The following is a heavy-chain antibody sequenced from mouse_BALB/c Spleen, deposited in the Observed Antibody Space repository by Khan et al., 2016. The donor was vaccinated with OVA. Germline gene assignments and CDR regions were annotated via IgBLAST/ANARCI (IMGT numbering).Heavy chain of an antibody. V-gene: IGHV3-2*02. Sequence: EVQLQESGPGLVKPSQSLSLTCTVTGYSITSGYGCNWIRQFPGNKLEWMGYISYSGSTNYNPSLKSRISITRDTSKNQFFLQLNSVTTEGTATYYCARTARIKYWGQGTTLTVSS. CDR3: ARTARIKY. CDR2: ISYSGST. J-gene: IGHJ2*01. D-gene: IGHD1-2*01. CDR1: GYSITSGYG.